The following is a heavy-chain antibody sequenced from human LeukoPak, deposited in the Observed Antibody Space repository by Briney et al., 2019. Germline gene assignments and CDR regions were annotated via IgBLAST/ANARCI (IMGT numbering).Heavy chain of an antibody. CDR1: GGSISSYY. Sequence: SETLSLTCTVSGGSISSYYWSWIRQPPGKGLEWIGYIYTSGSTNYNPSLKSRVTISVDTSKNHFSLKLSSVTAADTAVYYCARQVVVVPAATYYMDVWGKGTTVTVSS. D-gene: IGHD2-2*01. J-gene: IGHJ6*03. CDR3: ARQVVVVPAATYYMDV. V-gene: IGHV4-4*09. CDR2: IYTSGST.